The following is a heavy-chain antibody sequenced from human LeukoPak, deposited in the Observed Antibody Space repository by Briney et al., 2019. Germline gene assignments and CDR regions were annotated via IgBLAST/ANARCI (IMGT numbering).Heavy chain of an antibody. CDR1: GGSISSGGYY. CDR3: ARFDSSGYPFDY. D-gene: IGHD3-22*01. CDR2: IYHSGST. Sequence: SETLSLTCTVSGGSISSGGYYWSWLRQPPGKGLEWIGYIYHSGSTYYNPSLKSRVTISVDRSKNQFSLKLSSVTAADTAVYYCARFDSSGYPFDYWGQGTLVTVSS. J-gene: IGHJ4*02. V-gene: IGHV4-30-2*01.